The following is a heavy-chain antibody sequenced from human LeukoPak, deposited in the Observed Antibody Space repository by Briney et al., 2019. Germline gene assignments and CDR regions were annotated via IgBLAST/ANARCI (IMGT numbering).Heavy chain of an antibody. Sequence: GGSLRLSCAASGFSLSNYWMHWFRQVPGKGLMWVSRVPNDGTSTGYADSVKGRFTISRDDATNTLFLQMNSLRVEDTAVYYCATSGIGHYYFDFWGQGALVTVSS. D-gene: IGHD3-3*01. J-gene: IGHJ4*02. CDR2: VPNDGTST. V-gene: IGHV3-74*01. CDR3: ATSGIGHYYFDF. CDR1: GFSLSNYW.